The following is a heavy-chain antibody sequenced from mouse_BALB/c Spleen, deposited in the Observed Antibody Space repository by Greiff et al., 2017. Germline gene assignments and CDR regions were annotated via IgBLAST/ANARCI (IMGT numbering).Heavy chain of an antibody. CDR1: GFTFSSYA. CDR3: ASYYGSSYSFDY. Sequence: EVKLEESGGGLVKPGGSLKLSCAASGFTFSSYAMSWVRQTPEKRLEWVASISSGGSTYYPDSVKGRFTISRDNARNILYLQMSSLRSEDTAMYYCASYYGSSYSFDYWGQGTTLTVSS. V-gene: IGHV5-6-5*01. D-gene: IGHD1-1*01. CDR2: ISSGGST. J-gene: IGHJ2*01.